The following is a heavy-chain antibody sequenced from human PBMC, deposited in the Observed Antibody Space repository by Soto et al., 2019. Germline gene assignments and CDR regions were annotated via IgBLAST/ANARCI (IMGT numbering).Heavy chain of an antibody. D-gene: IGHD2-15*01. CDR2: IIPILGIA. J-gene: IGHJ5*02. CDR3: ARPVVDDNWFDP. Sequence: SVKVSCKASGGTFSSYTISWVRQAPGQGLEWMGRIIPILGIANYAQKFQGRVTITADKSTSTAYMELSSLRSEDTAVYYRARPVVDDNWFDPWGQGTLVTVSS. CDR1: GGTFSSYT. V-gene: IGHV1-69*02.